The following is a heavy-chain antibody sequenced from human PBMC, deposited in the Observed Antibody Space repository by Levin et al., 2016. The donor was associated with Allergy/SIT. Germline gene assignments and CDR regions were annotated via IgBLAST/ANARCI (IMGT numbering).Heavy chain of an antibody. CDR2: ISYDGSNK. Sequence: GESLKISCAASGFTFSSYGMHWVRQAPGKGLEWVAVISYDGSNKYYADSVKGRFTISRDNSKNTLYLQMNSLRAEDTAVYYCAKAGQYGSGSYYNYGYYYGMDVWGQGTTVTVSS. CDR3: AKAGQYGSGSYYNYGYYYGMDV. V-gene: IGHV3-30*18. CDR1: GFTFSSYG. J-gene: IGHJ6*02. D-gene: IGHD3-10*01.